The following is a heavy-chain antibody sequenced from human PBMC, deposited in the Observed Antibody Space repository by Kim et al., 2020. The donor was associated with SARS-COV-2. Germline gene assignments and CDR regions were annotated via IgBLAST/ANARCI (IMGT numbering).Heavy chain of an antibody. CDR3: ARALLYGHYDFWSGPIDY. V-gene: IGHV1-69*13. Sequence: SVKVSCKASGGTFSSYAISWVRQAPGQGLEWMGGIIPIFGTANYAQKFQGRVTITADESTSTAYMELSSLRSEDTAVYYCARALLYGHYDFWSGPIDYWGQGTLVTVSS. J-gene: IGHJ4*02. CDR1: GGTFSSYA. CDR2: IIPIFGTA. D-gene: IGHD3-3*01.